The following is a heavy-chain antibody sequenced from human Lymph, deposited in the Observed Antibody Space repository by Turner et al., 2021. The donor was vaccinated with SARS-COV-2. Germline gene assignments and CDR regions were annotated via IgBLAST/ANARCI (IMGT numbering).Heavy chain of an antibody. J-gene: IGHJ2*01. CDR1: GFHVSSYG. CDR2: IWYDGSNK. Sequence: QVQLVESGGGVVQPGGSLSLSCAASGFHVSSYGMYWVRQAPGKGLEWVAVIWYDGSNKYYADSVKGRFTISRDNSKNTLYLQMNSLRAEDTAVYYCARGAAGEWYFDLWGRGTLVTVSS. V-gene: IGHV3-33*01. D-gene: IGHD1-26*01. CDR3: ARGAAGEWYFDL.